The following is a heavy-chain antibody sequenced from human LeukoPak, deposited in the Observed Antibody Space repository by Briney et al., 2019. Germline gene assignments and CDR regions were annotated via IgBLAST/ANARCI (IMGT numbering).Heavy chain of an antibody. D-gene: IGHD4-23*01. CDR1: GGSISSGDYY. V-gene: IGHV4-30-4*01. Sequence: SQTLSLTCTVSGGSISSGDYYWSWIRQPPGKGLEWIGYIYYSGSTYYNPSLKSRVTISVDTSKNQFSLKLSSVTAADTAVYYCARDLLNEGNHPDYWGQGTLVTVSS. J-gene: IGHJ4*02. CDR3: ARDLLNEGNHPDY. CDR2: IYYSGST.